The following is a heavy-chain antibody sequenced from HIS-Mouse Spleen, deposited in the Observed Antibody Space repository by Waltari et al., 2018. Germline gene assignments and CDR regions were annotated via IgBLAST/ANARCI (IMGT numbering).Heavy chain of an antibody. J-gene: IGHJ2*01. V-gene: IGHV4-59*01. CDR2: YYSGST. Sequence: QVQLQESGPGLVKPSETLSLTCTVSGASISSYYWSWLRQPPGKGLEWIGYYSGSTNYNTSLKSRVTISVDTSKNQFSLKLSSVTAADTAVYYCARASRDLLLPRYFDLWGRGTLVTVSS. CDR1: GASISSYY. CDR3: ARASRDLLLPRYFDL.